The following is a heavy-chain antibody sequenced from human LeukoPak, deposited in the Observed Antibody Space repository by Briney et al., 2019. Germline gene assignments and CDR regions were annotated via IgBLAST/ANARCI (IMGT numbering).Heavy chain of an antibody. D-gene: IGHD2-15*01. CDR1: GGTFSSYA. CDR2: IVPIFGTA. Sequence: ASVKVSCKASGGTFSSYAISWVRQAPGQGLEWMGGIVPIFGTANYAQKFQGRVTITADESTSTAYMELSSLRSEDTAVYYCARVPNREGYCSGGSCYSVYYYYYGMDVWGQGTTVTVSS. CDR3: ARVPNREGYCSGGSCYSVYYYYYGMDV. V-gene: IGHV1-69*13. J-gene: IGHJ6*02.